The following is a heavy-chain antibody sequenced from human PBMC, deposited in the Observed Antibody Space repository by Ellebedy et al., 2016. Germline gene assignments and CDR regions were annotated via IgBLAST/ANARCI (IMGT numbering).Heavy chain of an antibody. CDR2: INTGNPTT. V-gene: IGHV1-3*04. CDR3: ARSLVTTNY. J-gene: IGHJ4*02. Sequence: ASVKVSCKASGYSFSDYAIRWVRQAPGQGLEWMGSINTGNPTTKFSQKFQGRVTLTRDTSATTDYMELSSLTSEDTAVYYCARSLVTTNYWGQGTLVTVSS. CDR1: GYSFSDYA. D-gene: IGHD4-17*01.